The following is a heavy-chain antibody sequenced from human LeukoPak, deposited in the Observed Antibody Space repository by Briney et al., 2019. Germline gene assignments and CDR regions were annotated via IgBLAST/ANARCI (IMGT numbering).Heavy chain of an antibody. V-gene: IGHV4-39*07. J-gene: IGHJ5*02. CDR2: IFYSGGT. Sequence: SSEALSLTCTVSGGSINTPNYYWGWIRQTPGKGLEWIGNIFYSGGTYYSPSLTSRVTISLDTSRNQFSLKLNSVTAADTAVYYCARDTITMISPWGQGTLVTVSS. D-gene: IGHD3-22*01. CDR1: GGSINTPNYY. CDR3: ARDTITMISP.